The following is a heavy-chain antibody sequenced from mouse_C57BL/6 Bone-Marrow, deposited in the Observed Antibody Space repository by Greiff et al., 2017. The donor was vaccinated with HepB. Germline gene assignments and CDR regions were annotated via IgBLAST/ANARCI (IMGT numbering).Heavy chain of an antibody. CDR2: IYPRDGST. D-gene: IGHD2-2*01. Sequence: SFHFSFNSSFYTFTSYYINLVKQMPGHGLEWIVCIYPRDGSTKYNEKFKGKATLTVDTSSSTAYMELHSLTSEDSAVYFCARRRGVTEGFAYWGQGTLVTVSA. J-gene: IGHJ3*01. V-gene: IGHV1-85*01. CDR1: FYTFTSYY. CDR3: ARRRGVTEGFAY.